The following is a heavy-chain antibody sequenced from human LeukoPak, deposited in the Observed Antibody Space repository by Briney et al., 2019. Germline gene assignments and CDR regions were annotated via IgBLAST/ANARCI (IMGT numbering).Heavy chain of an antibody. J-gene: IGHJ4*02. CDR1: RFTLSTYW. V-gene: IGHV3-7*01. D-gene: IGHD1-26*01. Sequence: GGSLRLSCAASRFTLSTYWMSWVRQAPGKGLEWVAHIKQDGSQEYYVDSVKGRFTISRDSAKNSLYLQMNSLRAEDTAVYYCARDIGGASRFTYFDYWGQGTLVTVSS. CDR3: ARDIGGASRFTYFDY. CDR2: IKQDGSQE.